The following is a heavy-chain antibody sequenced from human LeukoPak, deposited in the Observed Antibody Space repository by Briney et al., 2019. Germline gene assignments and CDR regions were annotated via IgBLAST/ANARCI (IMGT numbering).Heavy chain of an antibody. Sequence: WGSLRLSCAASGFTFSSYAMSWVRQAPGKGLEWVSAISGSGGSTYYADSVKGRFTISRDNSKNTLYLQMNSLRAEDTAVYYCAKGRGGTYYYDSSGLFEFGYWGQGTLVTVSS. CDR3: AKGRGGTYYYDSSGLFEFGY. CDR2: ISGSGGST. J-gene: IGHJ4*02. V-gene: IGHV3-23*01. D-gene: IGHD3-22*01. CDR1: GFTFSSYA.